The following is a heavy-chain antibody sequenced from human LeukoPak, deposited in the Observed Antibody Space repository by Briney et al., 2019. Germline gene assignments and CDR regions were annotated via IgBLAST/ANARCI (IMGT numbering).Heavy chain of an antibody. J-gene: IGHJ4*02. V-gene: IGHV1-18*01. CDR1: GYTFTSYG. CDR3: ARVSYYGSGSYYEDY. D-gene: IGHD3-10*01. CDR2: ISAYNGNT. Sequence: ASVKVSCKASGYTFTSYGISWVRQAPGQGLEWMGWISAYNGNTNYAQKLQGRVTMTTDTSTSTAYMELRSLRSDDTAVYYCARVSYYGSGSYYEDYWGQGTLVTVSS.